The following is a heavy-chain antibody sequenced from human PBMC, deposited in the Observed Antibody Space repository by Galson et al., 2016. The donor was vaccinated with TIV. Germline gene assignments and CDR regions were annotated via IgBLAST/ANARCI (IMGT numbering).Heavy chain of an antibody. J-gene: IGHJ4*02. CDR1: GFTFSAYA. CDR2: SSSSGRFT. D-gene: IGHD3-22*01. CDR3: ARVKDDGEYSCGAFDY. Sequence: SLRLSCVGFGFTFSAYAIHWVRQAPGKGLEWVSSSSSSGRFTYYAESLRGRITISRDRGRSSLNLQTNSLRPEDTAVYFCARVKDDGEYSCGAFDYWGQGTMVTVSS. V-gene: IGHV3-21*01.